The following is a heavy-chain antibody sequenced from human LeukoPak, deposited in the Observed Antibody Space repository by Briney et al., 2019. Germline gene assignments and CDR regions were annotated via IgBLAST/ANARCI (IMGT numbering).Heavy chain of an antibody. V-gene: IGHV3-53*01. CDR3: ARQVGATTLFDH. CDR1: GFSVSSNY. CDR2: IYSGGTT. D-gene: IGHD1-26*01. J-gene: IGHJ4*02. Sequence: GGSLRLSCAASGFSVSSNYVSWVRQAPGKGLEWVSAIYSGGTTYYADSVKGRFTISRDNSKNTLYLQMNSLRVEDTAVYYCARQVGATTLFDHWGQGTLVTVSS.